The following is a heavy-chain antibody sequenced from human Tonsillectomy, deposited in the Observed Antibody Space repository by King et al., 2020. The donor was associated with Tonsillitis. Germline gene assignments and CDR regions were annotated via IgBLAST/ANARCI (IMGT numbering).Heavy chain of an antibody. V-gene: IGHV1-18*01. Sequence: QLVQSGAEVKKPGASVKVSCKASGYTFTSYGISWVRQAPGQGLEWMGWISAYNGNTNYAQKLQGRVTMTTDTSTSTAYMELRSLGSDDTAVYYCARAGWFGELSTYYYYGMDVWGQGTTVTVSS. CDR2: ISAYNGNT. D-gene: IGHD3-10*01. J-gene: IGHJ6*02. CDR3: ARAGWFGELSTYYYYGMDV. CDR1: GYTFTSYG.